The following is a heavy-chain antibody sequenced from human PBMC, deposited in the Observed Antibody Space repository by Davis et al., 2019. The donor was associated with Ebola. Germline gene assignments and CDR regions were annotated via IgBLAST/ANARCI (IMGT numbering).Heavy chain of an antibody. CDR2: IYSGGST. Sequence: GESLKISCAASGFTVSSNYMSWVRQAPGKGLEWVSVIYSGGSTYYADSVKGRFTISRDNSKNTLYLQMNSLRAEDTAVYYCARGRLGIYYYYGMDVWGKGTTVTVSS. J-gene: IGHJ6*04. CDR1: GFTVSSNY. V-gene: IGHV3-53*05. CDR3: ARGRLGIYYYYGMDV. D-gene: IGHD3-10*01.